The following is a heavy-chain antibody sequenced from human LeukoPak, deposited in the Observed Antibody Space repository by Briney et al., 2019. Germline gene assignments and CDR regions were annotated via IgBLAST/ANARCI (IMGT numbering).Heavy chain of an antibody. D-gene: IGHD3-9*01. J-gene: IGHJ4*02. Sequence: ASVKVSCKASGYTFTGYYMHWVRQAPGRGLEWMGWINPNSGGTSYAQKLQGRVTMTTDTSTSTAYMELRSLRSDDTAVYYCARGTLTGYYPFDYWGQGTLVTVSS. CDR2: INPNSGGT. V-gene: IGHV1-2*02. CDR3: ARGTLTGYYPFDY. CDR1: GYTFTGYY.